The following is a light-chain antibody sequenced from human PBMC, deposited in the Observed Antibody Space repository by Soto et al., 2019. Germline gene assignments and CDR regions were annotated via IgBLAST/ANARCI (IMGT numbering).Light chain of an antibody. CDR2: GAS. Sequence: EIVMTQSPSTLSVSPGERATLSCRASQSVSSNLAWYQQKPGQAPRLLIYGASTRATGIPARFSGSGSGTEFTLTISSLQSKDFALYYGQQYNNWPRTFGQGTKVEVK. CDR1: QSVSSN. V-gene: IGKV3-15*01. J-gene: IGKJ1*01. CDR3: QQYNNWPRT.